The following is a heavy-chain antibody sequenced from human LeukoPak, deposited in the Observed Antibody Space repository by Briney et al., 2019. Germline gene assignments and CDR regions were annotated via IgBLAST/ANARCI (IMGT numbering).Heavy chain of an antibody. J-gene: IGHJ4*02. CDR2: INWNGGRT. D-gene: IGHD5-12*01. V-gene: IGHV3-20*04. Sequence: GGSLRLSCAASGFSFRTYAMHWVRQAPGKGLEWVSGINWNGGRTNYRDSVKGRFTIFRENAKNSLYLQMNSLRAEDTAFCYCARDIYSGLDYWGQGTLVTVSS. CDR1: GFSFRTYA. CDR3: ARDIYSGLDY.